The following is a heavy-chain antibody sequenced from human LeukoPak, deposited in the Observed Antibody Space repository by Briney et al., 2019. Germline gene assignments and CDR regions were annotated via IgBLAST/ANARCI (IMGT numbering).Heavy chain of an antibody. D-gene: IGHD2-15*01. CDR2: MNPNSGNT. J-gene: IGHJ5*02. CDR3: ARVAVDCSSGTCYSEWFDP. Sequence: ASVTVSCKASGGTFGSYAISWVRQATGQGLEWMGWMNPNSGNTGYAQKFQGRVTMTRNTSISTAYMELTSLRSEDTAVYYCARVAVDCSSGTCYSEWFDPWGQGTLVTVSS. V-gene: IGHV1-8*02. CDR1: GGTFGSYA.